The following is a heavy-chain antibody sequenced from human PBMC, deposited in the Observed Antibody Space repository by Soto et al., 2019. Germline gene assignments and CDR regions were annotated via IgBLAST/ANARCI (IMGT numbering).Heavy chain of an antibody. D-gene: IGHD3-9*01. CDR2: INPSGGST. V-gene: IGHV1-46*01. Sequence: GASVKVSCKASGYTFTSYYMHWVRQAPGQGLEWMGIINPSGGSTSYAQKFQGRVTMTRDTSTSTVYMELSSLRSEDTAVYYCARDFPILTGSYLPIYWGQGTLVTVSS. J-gene: IGHJ4*02. CDR1: GYTFTSYY. CDR3: ARDFPILTGSYLPIY.